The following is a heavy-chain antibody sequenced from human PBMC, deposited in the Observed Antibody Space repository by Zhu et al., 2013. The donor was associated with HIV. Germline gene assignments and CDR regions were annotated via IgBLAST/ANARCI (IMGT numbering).Heavy chain of an antibody. CDR1: GGTFSNYA. CDR2: ISPIFGTT. Sequence: QVQLVQSGAEVKKPGSSVRVSCKASGGTFSNYAVSWVRQAPGQGLEWMGGISPIFGTTDYAQKFQGRVTITVDRSTSTAYLELRSLRSDDTAVYYCARDRYYNLRGYYYESADWGQGTLVTVSS. V-gene: IGHV1-69*06. CDR3: ARDRYYNLRGYYYESAD. J-gene: IGHJ4*02. D-gene: IGHD3-22*01.